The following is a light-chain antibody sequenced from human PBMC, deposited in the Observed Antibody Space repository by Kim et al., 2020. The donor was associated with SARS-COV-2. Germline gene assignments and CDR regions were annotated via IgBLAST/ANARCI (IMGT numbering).Light chain of an antibody. Sequence: QLVLTQSSSASASLGSSVKFTCTLSSGHSGSIIGWHQQQPGKAPRFLMSIEGSGKYNKESGVPDRFSGSSSGADRYLTISNLQSEDEADYYCETWAINARVFGGGTQLTVL. J-gene: IGLJ3*02. CDR1: SGHSGSI. V-gene: IGLV4-60*03. CDR2: IEGSGKY. CDR3: ETWAINARV.